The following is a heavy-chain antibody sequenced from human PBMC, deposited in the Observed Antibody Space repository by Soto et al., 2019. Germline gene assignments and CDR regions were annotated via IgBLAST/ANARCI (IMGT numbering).Heavy chain of an antibody. Sequence: QVQLVQSGAEVKKPGSSVKVSCKASGGTFSSYAISWVRQAPGQGLEWMGGIIPIFGTANYAQKFQGRVTITADESTSTAYMGLSSLRSEDTAVYYCARVGGAVADDAGDYYYYGMDVWGQGTTVTVSS. CDR1: GGTFSSYA. D-gene: IGHD6-19*01. J-gene: IGHJ6*02. CDR3: ARVGGAVADDAGDYYYYGMDV. V-gene: IGHV1-69*01. CDR2: IIPIFGTA.